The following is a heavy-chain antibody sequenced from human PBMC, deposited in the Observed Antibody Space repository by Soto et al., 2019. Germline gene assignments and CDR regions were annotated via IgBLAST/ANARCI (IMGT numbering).Heavy chain of an antibody. D-gene: IGHD3-22*01. Sequence: GESLKISCKGSTYTFTRYWIAWVRQMPGKGLEWMGLIYPGDSDTKYSPSFQGQVTISADKSISTAYLRWSSLKASDTAMYYCATLSYYDSYSGFDYWGQGPPVTVSS. J-gene: IGHJ4*02. V-gene: IGHV5-51*01. CDR3: ATLSYYDSYSGFDY. CDR2: IYPGDSDT. CDR1: TYTFTRYW.